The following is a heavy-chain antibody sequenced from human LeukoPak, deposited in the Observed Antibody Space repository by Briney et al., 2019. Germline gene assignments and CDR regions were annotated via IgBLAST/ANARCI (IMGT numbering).Heavy chain of an antibody. CDR3: ARETTAPYRHFDY. J-gene: IGHJ4*02. CDR2: IYSDGTT. D-gene: IGHD4-17*01. V-gene: IGHV3-66*01. CDR1: GFTVTNNY. Sequence: GGSLRLSCAASGFTVTNNYMSWVRQAPGKGLEWVSVIYSDGTTYYADSVKGRFTISRDNSKNTLYLQMNTLRAEDTAVYYCARETTAPYRHFDYWGQGALVTVSS.